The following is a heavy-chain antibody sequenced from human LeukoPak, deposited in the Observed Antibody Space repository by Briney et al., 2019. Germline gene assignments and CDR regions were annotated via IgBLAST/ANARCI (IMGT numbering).Heavy chain of an antibody. CDR3: AREWGPAAMAHTLN. J-gene: IGHJ4*02. CDR1: GFTFSSYT. D-gene: IGHD2-2*01. Sequence: PGGSLRLSCVVSGFTFSSYTMNWVRQAPGRGLEWVSSISSSGSYMFYADSVKGRFTIPSENAKNSLYLQMNSLRAEDTAVYYCAREWGPAAMAHTLNWGQGTLVTVSS. CDR2: ISSSGSYM. V-gene: IGHV3-21*01.